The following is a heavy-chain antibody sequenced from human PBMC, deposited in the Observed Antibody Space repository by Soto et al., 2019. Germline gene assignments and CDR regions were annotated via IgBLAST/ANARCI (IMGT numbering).Heavy chain of an antibody. CDR1: GGSFSGYY. J-gene: IGHJ6*02. D-gene: IGHD3-10*01. V-gene: IGHV4-34*01. Sequence: SETLSLTCAAYGGSFSGYYRSWIRQPPGKGLEWIGEINHSGSTNYNPSLKSRVTISVDTSKNQFSLKLSSVTAADTAVYYCARARPLLLWFGDTYGMDVWGQGTTVT. CDR3: ARARPLLLWFGDTYGMDV. CDR2: INHSGST.